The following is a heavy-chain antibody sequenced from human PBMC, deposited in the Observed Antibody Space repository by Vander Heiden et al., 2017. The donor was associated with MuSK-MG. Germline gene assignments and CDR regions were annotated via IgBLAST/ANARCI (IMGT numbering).Heavy chain of an antibody. Sequence: QVQLQQWGAGLLKPSGTLSLTCAVYGGSFSGYYWRWIRQPPGKGLEWIGEINHSGSTNYNPSLKSRVTIAVDTSKNQFSLKLSSVTAADTAVYYCARGYPPRTYYYDSSGYYPLDYWGQGTLVTVYS. D-gene: IGHD3-22*01. J-gene: IGHJ4*02. CDR2: INHSGST. CDR1: GGSFSGYY. V-gene: IGHV4-34*01. CDR3: ARGYPPRTYYYDSSGYYPLDY.